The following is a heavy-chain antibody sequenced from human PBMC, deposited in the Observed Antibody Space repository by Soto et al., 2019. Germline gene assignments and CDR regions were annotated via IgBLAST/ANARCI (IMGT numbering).Heavy chain of an antibody. J-gene: IGHJ3*02. CDR1: GGSFSGYY. CDR3: ARTYDDSGPNSGGYGFDI. CDR2: INHSGST. Sequence: SETLSLTCAVYGGSFSGYYWSWIRQPPGKGLEWIGEINHSGSTNYNPSLKSRVTISVDTSKNQFSLKLSSVTAADTAVFYCARTYDDSGPNSGGYGFDIWGQGTMVTVSS. V-gene: IGHV4-34*01. D-gene: IGHD3-22*01.